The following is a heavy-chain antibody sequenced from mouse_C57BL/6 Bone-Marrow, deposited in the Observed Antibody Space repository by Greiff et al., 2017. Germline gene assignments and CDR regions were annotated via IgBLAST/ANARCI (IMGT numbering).Heavy chain of an antibody. Sequence: QVPLQQPGAELLMPAASVKLSCNASGYSFTSSWMHLVWLRPGQGLEWNGEIDPSDSYTNYNQKFMGKSTLTVDESSSTAYMQLSSLTSEDSAVYYCARERDSSGLQAMDYWGQGTSVTVSS. D-gene: IGHD3-2*02. CDR1: GYSFTSSW. J-gene: IGHJ4*01. CDR2: IDPSDSYT. V-gene: IGHV1-69*01. CDR3: ARERDSSGLQAMDY.